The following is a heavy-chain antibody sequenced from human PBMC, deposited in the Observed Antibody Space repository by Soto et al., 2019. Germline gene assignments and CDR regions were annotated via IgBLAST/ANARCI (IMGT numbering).Heavy chain of an antibody. Sequence: SETLSLTCAVYGGSFSGYYWTWIRQPPGTGLEWIGEINYSGSTNYNPSLKSRVTISVDTSKNQFSLKLTSVTAADTAVYYCARRKYYYDSSSSLSGAFDIWGQGTMVTVSS. V-gene: IGHV4-34*01. CDR3: ARRKYYYDSSSSLSGAFDI. D-gene: IGHD3-22*01. CDR1: GGSFSGYY. CDR2: INYSGST. J-gene: IGHJ3*02.